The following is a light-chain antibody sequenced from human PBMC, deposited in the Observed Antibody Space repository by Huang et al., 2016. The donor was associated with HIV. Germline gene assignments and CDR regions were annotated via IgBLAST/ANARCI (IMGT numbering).Light chain of an antibody. CDR1: QRVGNN. V-gene: IGKV3-15*01. CDR2: AAS. Sequence: EIVMTQSPTTLSVSPGERATLSCRASQRVGNNIAWYQQKPGQAPRLLIYAASTRPTGSSGRFSGSGSETEFTLTISSLQSEDFAVYYCLHYDNWPPYTFGQGTKVELK. CDR3: LHYDNWPPYT. J-gene: IGKJ2*01.